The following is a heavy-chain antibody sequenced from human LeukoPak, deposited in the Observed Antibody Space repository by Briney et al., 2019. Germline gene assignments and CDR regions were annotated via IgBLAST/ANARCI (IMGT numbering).Heavy chain of an antibody. CDR3: ASQKFLEWLLLDY. V-gene: IGHV1-69*01. CDR1: GGTFSSYA. CDR2: IIPIFGTA. D-gene: IGHD3-3*01. J-gene: IGHJ4*02. Sequence: ASVKVSCKASGGTFSSYAISWVRQAPGQGLEWMGGIIPIFGTANYAQKFQGRVTITADESTSTAYMELSSLRSEDTAVYYCASQKFLEWLLLDYWGQGTLVTVSP.